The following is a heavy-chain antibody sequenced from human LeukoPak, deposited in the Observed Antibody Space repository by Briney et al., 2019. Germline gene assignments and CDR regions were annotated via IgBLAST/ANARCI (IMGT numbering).Heavy chain of an antibody. J-gene: IGHJ4*02. D-gene: IGHD3-22*01. CDR1: GGTFSSYD. Sequence: ASVKVSCKASGGTFSSYDINWVRQATGQGLEWMGWMNPNSGYTGYEQKFQGRVTMTRDTSTSTAYMELSSLRSEDTAVYYCARGGSSYNDEHEEFDYWGQGTVVTVSS. V-gene: IGHV1-8*02. CDR2: MNPNSGYT. CDR3: ARGGSSYNDEHEEFDY.